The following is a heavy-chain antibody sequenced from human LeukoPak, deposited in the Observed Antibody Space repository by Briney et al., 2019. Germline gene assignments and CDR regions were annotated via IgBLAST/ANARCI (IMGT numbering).Heavy chain of an antibody. CDR2: INPNSGGT. D-gene: IGHD3-22*01. CDR3: ARAEYYYDSSGLKGLPFDY. J-gene: IGHJ4*02. V-gene: IGHV1-2*02. CDR1: EYTFTGYY. Sequence: GASVKVSCKAYEYTFTGYYMNWVRQAPGQGLEWMGWINPNSGGTNYAQKFQGRVTMTRDTSISTAYMELSRLRSDDTAVYYCARAEYYYDSSGLKGLPFDYWGQGTLVTVSS.